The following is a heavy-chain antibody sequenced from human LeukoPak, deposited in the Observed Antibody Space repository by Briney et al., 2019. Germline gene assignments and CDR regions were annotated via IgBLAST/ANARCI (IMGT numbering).Heavy chain of an antibody. V-gene: IGHV4-34*01. D-gene: IGHD4-17*01. CDR1: GGSFSGYY. CDR2: INHSGST. J-gene: IGHJ4*02. CDR3: AETSSGHDPVTRGDY. Sequence: SETLSLTCAVDGGSFSGYYWSWIRQPPGKGLEWIGEINHSGSTNYNPSLKSRVTISVDTSKNQFSLKLSSVTAADTAVYYCAETSSGHDPVTRGDYWGQGTLVTVSS.